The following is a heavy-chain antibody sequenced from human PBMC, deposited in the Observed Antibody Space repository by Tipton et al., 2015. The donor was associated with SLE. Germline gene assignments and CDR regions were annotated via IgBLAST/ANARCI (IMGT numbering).Heavy chain of an antibody. CDR2: IYHRGIT. D-gene: IGHD3-22*01. V-gene: IGHV4-38-2*01. Sequence: GLVKPSETLSLTCGVSGYFISSGYYWGWIRQPPGKGLEWIGNIYHRGITTYNPSLKSRVTMSVDTSKNQFSLKLNSVTAADTAVYYCARGIKDSYYNDTGAFDMWGEGTMVNVSS. J-gene: IGHJ3*02. CDR3: ARGIKDSYYNDTGAFDM. CDR1: GYFISSGYY.